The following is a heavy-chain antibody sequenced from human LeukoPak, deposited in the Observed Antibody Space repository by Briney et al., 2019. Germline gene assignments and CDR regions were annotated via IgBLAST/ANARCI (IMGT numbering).Heavy chain of an antibody. CDR1: GDSISSGSYY. CDR2: IYQSGSA. J-gene: IGHJ1*01. Sequence: KPSETLSLTCTVSGDSISSGSYYWSWIRQTAGKELEWIGHIYQSGSANYNSSLKSRVTISIDTSNNHFSLRVNSMTAADTAVYYCARHGDCSSTSCYGYFQHWGQGTLVTVSS. CDR3: ARHGDCSSTSCYGYFQH. D-gene: IGHD2-2*01. V-gene: IGHV4-61*09.